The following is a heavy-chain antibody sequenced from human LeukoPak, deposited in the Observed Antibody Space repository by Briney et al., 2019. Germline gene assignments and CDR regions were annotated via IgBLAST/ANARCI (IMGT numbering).Heavy chain of an antibody. D-gene: IGHD3-22*01. CDR3: ARGAYYDSSGYYDF. CDR1: GGTFSSYA. Sequence: SVKVSCKDSGGTFSSYAISWVRQAPGQGLEWMGGIIPIFGTANYAQKFQGRVTITADESTSTAYMELSSLRSEDTAVYYCARGAYYDSSGYYDFWGQGTLVTVSS. V-gene: IGHV1-69*13. CDR2: IIPIFGTA. J-gene: IGHJ4*02.